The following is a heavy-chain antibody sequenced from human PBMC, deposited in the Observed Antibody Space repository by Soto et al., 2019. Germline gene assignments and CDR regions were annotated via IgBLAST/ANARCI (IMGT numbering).Heavy chain of an antibody. CDR2: ISSSSSTI. J-gene: IGHJ4*02. CDR3: ARGHYCTNGVCEMEFDY. Sequence: GGSLRLSCAASGFTFSSYSMNWVRQAPGKGLEWVSYISSSSSTIYYADSVKGRFTISRDNAKNSLYLQMNSLRDEDTAVYYCARGHYCTNGVCEMEFDYWGQGTLVTVSS. V-gene: IGHV3-48*02. D-gene: IGHD2-8*01. CDR1: GFTFSSYS.